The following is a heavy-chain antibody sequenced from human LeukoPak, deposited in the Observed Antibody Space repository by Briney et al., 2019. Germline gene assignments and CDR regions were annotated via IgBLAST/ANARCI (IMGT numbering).Heavy chain of an antibody. V-gene: IGHV3-21*01. D-gene: IGHD6-13*01. CDR3: ARDEGIAARTPLGY. Sequence: GGSLRLSCAASGFTFSSYSMNWVRQAPGKGLEWVSSISSSSSYIYYADSVKGRFTISRDNSKNTLYLQMNSLRAEDTAVYYCARDEGIAARTPLGYWGQGTLVTVSS. CDR2: ISSSSSYI. J-gene: IGHJ4*02. CDR1: GFTFSSYS.